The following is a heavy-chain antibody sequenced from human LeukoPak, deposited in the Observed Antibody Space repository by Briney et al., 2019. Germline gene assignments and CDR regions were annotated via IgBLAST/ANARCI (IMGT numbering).Heavy chain of an antibody. CDR1: SSGGYY. CDR2: ISWNSGSI. Sequence: SSGGYYWSWIRQHPGRGLEWVSGISWNSGSIGYADSVKGRFTISRDNAKNSLYLQMNSLRAEDTALYYCAKDIGSSSHYYYYGMDVWGQATTVTVSS. CDR3: AKDIGSSSHYYYYGMDV. J-gene: IGHJ6*02. V-gene: IGHV3-9*01. D-gene: IGHD6-13*01.